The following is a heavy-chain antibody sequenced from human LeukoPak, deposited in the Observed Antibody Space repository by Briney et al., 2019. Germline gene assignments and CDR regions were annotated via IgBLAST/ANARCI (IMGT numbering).Heavy chain of an antibody. V-gene: IGHV3-53*01. D-gene: IGHD1-14*01. Sequence: GGSPRLSCAASGFTVITNDMTWVRQAPGKGLEWGSVLYSDGNTKYADSVQGRFTISRDNSKNTLYLEMNSLSPDDTAVYYCARGVEPLAANTLAYWGQGTLVTVSS. CDR3: ARGVEPLAANTLAY. CDR1: GFTVITND. CDR2: LYSDGNT. J-gene: IGHJ4*02.